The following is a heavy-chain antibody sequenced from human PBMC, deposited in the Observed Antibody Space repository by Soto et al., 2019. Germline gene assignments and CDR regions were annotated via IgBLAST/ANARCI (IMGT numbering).Heavy chain of an antibody. D-gene: IGHD3-16*02. V-gene: IGHV3-30*18. J-gene: IGHJ4*02. CDR2: ISYDGSNK. Sequence: PGGSLRLSCAASGFTFSSYGMHWVRQAQGKGLEWVTFISYDGSNKYYADSVKGRVTVSRDNSKNTQYLQMNSLRAEDTAVYFCAKALGELSPESFDYWGRXXXVTVSS. CDR3: AKALGELSPESFDY. CDR1: GFTFSSYG.